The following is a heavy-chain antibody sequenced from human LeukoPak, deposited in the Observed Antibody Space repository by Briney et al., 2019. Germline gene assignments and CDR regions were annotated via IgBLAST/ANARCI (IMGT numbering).Heavy chain of an antibody. J-gene: IGHJ6*03. D-gene: IGHD6-6*01. V-gene: IGHV3-23*01. CDR2: IFPSGGEI. CDR3: AREPSSSDYYYMDV. CDR1: GFTFSTFA. Sequence: GGSLRLSCAASGFTFSTFAMIWVRQPPGKGLEWVSSIFPSGGEIHYADSVKGRFTISRDNSKNTLYLQMNSLRAEDTAVYYCAREPSSSDYYYMDVWGKGTTVTVSS.